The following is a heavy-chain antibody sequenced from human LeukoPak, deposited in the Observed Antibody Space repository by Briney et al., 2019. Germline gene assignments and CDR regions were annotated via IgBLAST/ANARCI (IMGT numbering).Heavy chain of an antibody. Sequence: SETLSLTCIVSGGSISSYYWSWIRQPPGKGLEWIGYVYYSGSTNSNPSLKSRVTISVDTSKNQFSLKLNSVTAADTAVYYCAIWRDRGWFDPWGQGTLVTVSS. CDR1: GGSISSYY. J-gene: IGHJ5*02. CDR2: VYYSGST. V-gene: IGHV4-59*08. D-gene: IGHD3-16*01. CDR3: AIWRDRGWFDP.